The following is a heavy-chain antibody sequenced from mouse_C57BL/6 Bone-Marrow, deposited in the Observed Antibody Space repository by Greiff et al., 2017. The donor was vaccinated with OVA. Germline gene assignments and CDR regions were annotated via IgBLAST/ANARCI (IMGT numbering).Heavy chain of an antibody. D-gene: IGHD4-1*01. CDR1: GYTFTDYY. CDR3: ANNWDVYFDY. V-gene: IGHV1-26*01. CDR2: INPNNGGT. Sequence: EVQLQQSGPELVKPGASVKISCKASGYTFTDYYMNWVKQSHGKSLEWIGDINPNNGGTSYNQKFKGKATLTVDKSSSTAYMELRSLTSEDSAVYYCANNWDVYFDYWGQGTTLTVSS. J-gene: IGHJ2*01.